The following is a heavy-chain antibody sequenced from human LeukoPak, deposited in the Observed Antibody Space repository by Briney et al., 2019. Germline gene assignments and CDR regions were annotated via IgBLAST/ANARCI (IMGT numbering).Heavy chain of an antibody. CDR2: IIPIFGTA. Sequence: SVKVSCKAPGGTFSNYAITWVRQAPGHGLEWMGGIIPIFGTANYAQKFQGRVTITADESTTTVYMEMSRLRSEDTAVYYCARGPQGGYNYNWFDPWGQGTLVTVSS. CDR3: ARGPQGGYNYNWFDP. D-gene: IGHD5-24*01. V-gene: IGHV1-69*01. J-gene: IGHJ5*02. CDR1: GGTFSNYA.